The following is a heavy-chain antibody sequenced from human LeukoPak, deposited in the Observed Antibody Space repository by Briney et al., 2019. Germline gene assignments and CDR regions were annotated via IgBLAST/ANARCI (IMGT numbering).Heavy chain of an antibody. CDR1: GFTFSSYA. V-gene: IGHV3-64*02. CDR2: ISTNGGGT. J-gene: IGHJ4*02. D-gene: IGHD5-18*01. CDR3: ARFGYSYGLPDLFDY. Sequence: GGSLRLSCAASGFTFSSYAMHWVRQAPGKGLEYVSGISTNGGGTYYADSVKGRFTISRDNSKNTLFLQMGSLRAEDMAVYYCARFGYSYGLPDLFDYWGQGTLVTVSS.